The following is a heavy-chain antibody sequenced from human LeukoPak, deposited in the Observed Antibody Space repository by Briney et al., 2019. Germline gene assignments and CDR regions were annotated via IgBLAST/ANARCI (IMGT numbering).Heavy chain of an antibody. D-gene: IGHD4-17*01. V-gene: IGHV1-46*01. CDR3: ARGPTTVTTFRSWFDP. CDR2: INPSGGST. Sequence: ASVKVFCKASGYTFTSYYMHWVRQAPGQGLEWMGIINPSGGSTSYAQKFQGRVTMTRDTSTSTVYMELSSLRSEDTAVYYCARGPTTVTTFRSWFDPWGQGTLVTVSS. CDR1: GYTFTSYY. J-gene: IGHJ5*02.